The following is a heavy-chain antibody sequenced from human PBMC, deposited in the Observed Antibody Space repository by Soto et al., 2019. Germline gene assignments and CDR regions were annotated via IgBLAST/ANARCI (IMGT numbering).Heavy chain of an antibody. CDR1: GGSIRNYY. CDR3: ARETYGDYVGYFDP. Sequence: SETLSLTCTVSGGSIRNYYWSWIRQPPGKGLEWIGYVYSSGSTHYNPSLQSRVTISADTSKNQVSLKVNSVTAADTAVYYCARETYGDYVGYFDPWGQGIQVTVSS. J-gene: IGHJ5*02. V-gene: IGHV4-59*01. D-gene: IGHD4-17*01. CDR2: VYSSGST.